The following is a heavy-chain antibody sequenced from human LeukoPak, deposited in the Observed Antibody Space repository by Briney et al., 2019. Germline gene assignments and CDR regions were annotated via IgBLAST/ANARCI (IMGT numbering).Heavy chain of an antibody. Sequence: PSETLSLTCTASGGSISSTTYYWGWIRQPPGKGLEWIGRMSYSGSTYYNPSLRSRVTISVDTSKKHFSLKLTSVTAADTAVYYCARQIAVAGGIDYWGQGTLVTVSS. J-gene: IGHJ4*02. V-gene: IGHV4-39*01. D-gene: IGHD6-19*01. CDR2: MSYSGST. CDR1: GGSISSTTYY. CDR3: ARQIAVAGGIDY.